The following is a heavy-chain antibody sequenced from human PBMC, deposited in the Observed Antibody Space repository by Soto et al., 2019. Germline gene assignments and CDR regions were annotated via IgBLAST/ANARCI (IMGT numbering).Heavy chain of an antibody. V-gene: IGHV3-21*01. D-gene: IGHD6-6*01. CDR3: ARIEYSSSLNWLDP. CDR1: GFTFSSYS. Sequence: PGGSLRLSCAASGFTFSSYSMNWVRQAPGKGLEWVSSISSRSSHIYYADSVKGRFTISRDNAKNSLYLQMNSLRAEDTAVYDCARIEYSSSLNWLDPCGQGTLVTVSS. CDR2: ISSRSSHI. J-gene: IGHJ5*02.